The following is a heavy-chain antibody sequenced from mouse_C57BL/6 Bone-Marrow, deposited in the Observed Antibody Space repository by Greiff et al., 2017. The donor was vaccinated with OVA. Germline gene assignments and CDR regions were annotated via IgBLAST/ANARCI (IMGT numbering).Heavy chain of an antibody. J-gene: IGHJ3*01. V-gene: IGHV3-6*01. CDR2: ISYDGSN. CDR3: ARGRWLLPAWFAY. D-gene: IGHD2-3*01. Sequence: EVKLMESGPGLVKPSQSLSLTCSVTGYSITSGYYWNWIRQFPGNKLEWMGYISYDGSNNYNPSLKNRISITRDTSKNQFFLKLNSVTTEDTATYYCARGRWLLPAWFAYWGQGTLVTVSA. CDR1: GYSITSGYY.